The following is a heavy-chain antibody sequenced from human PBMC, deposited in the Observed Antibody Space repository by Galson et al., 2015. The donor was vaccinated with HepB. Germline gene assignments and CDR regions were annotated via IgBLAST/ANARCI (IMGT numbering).Heavy chain of an antibody. CDR3: TRGAGDYVSFDY. CDR1: GFTFSSYA. Sequence: SLRLSCAASGFTFSSYAMHWVRQAPGEGLEWVGSIRSKAYGGTTDYAASVKGRFTISRDDSKSIASLQMNSLKTEDTAVYYCTRGAGDYVSFDYWGQGTLVTVSS. J-gene: IGHJ4*02. CDR2: IRSKAYGGTT. V-gene: IGHV3-49*04. D-gene: IGHD4-17*01.